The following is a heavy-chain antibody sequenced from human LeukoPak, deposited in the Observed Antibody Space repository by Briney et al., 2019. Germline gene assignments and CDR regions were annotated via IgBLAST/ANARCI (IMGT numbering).Heavy chain of an antibody. Sequence: PGGSLRLSCAASGFTVSSNYMSWVRQAPGKGLEWVSVIYSGGSTYYADSVKGRFTISRDNSKNTLYLQMNSLRAEDTAVYYCARDPPRTYYYDSSGYDYWGQGTLVTVSS. CDR2: IYSGGST. D-gene: IGHD3-22*01. CDR1: GFTVSSNY. CDR3: ARDPPRTYYYDSSGYDY. V-gene: IGHV3-53*01. J-gene: IGHJ4*02.